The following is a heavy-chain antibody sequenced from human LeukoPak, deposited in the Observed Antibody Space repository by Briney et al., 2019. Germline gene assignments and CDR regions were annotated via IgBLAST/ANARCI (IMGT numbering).Heavy chain of an antibody. D-gene: IGHD2-15*01. CDR3: ARLVVVVAAMDPQVYGMDV. J-gene: IGHJ6*02. V-gene: IGHV4-34*01. CDR2: INHSGST. CDR1: GGSFSGYY. Sequence: SGTLSLTCAVYGGSFSGYYWSWIRQPPGEGLEWIGEINHSGSTNYNPSLKSRVTISVDTSKNQFSLKLSSVTAADTAVYYCARLVVVVAAMDPQVYGMDVWGQGTTVTVSS.